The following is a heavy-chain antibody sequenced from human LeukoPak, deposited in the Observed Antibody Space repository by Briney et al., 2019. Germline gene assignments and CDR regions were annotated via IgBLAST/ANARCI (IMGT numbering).Heavy chain of an antibody. CDR3: ARDRGMITFGEKPGAFDI. Sequence: GGSLRLSCAASGFTFSDYYMSWIRQAPGKGLEWVSYISSSGSTIYYADSVKGRFTISRDNAKNSLYLQMNSLRAEDTAVYYCARDRGMITFGEKPGAFDIWGQGTMVTVSS. CDR1: GFTFSDYY. D-gene: IGHD3-16*01. J-gene: IGHJ3*02. CDR2: ISSSGSTI. V-gene: IGHV3-11*01.